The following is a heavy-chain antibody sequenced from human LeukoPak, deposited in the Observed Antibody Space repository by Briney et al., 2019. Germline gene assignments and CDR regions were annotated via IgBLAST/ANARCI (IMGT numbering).Heavy chain of an antibody. Sequence: GGSLRLSCAASGFTFSSYAMSWVRQAPGKGLEWVSAISPSGHTTVYADSVKGRLTISRDNSKNTLYLQVNSLRAEDTAVYYCAKRPSSGWCFDYWGQGTVVTVSS. CDR3: AKRPSSGWCFDY. CDR1: GFTFSSYA. J-gene: IGHJ4*02. D-gene: IGHD6-19*01. CDR2: ISPSGHTT. V-gene: IGHV3-23*01.